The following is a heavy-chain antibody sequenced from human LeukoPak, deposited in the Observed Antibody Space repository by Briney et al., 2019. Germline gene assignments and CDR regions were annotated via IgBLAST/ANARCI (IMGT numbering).Heavy chain of an antibody. CDR1: GGTXSSYA. V-gene: IGHV1-46*01. J-gene: IGHJ4*02. Sequence: ASVKVSCKASGGTXSSYAISWVRQAPGQGLEWMGIINPSGGSTSYAQKFQGRVTMTRDTSTSTVYMELSSLRSEDTAVYYCARDLPGAGHFDYWGQGTLVTVSS. CDR3: ARDLPGAGHFDY. D-gene: IGHD6-19*01. CDR2: INPSGGST.